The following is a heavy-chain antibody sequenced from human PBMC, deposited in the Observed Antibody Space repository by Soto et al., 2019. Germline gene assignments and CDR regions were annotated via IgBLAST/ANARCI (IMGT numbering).Heavy chain of an antibody. CDR3: ASANSGSYHHGLFDY. CDR2: INPSSGGT. V-gene: IGHV1-46*01. D-gene: IGHD1-26*01. CDR1: GYTFTSNN. Sequence: ASVKVSCKASGYTFTSNNIHWVRRAPGQGLEWMGRINPSSGGTIYAQKFQGRVSMTRDTSTSTVYMELSSLRSDDTAVYYCASANSGSYHHGLFDYWGQGALVTVSS. J-gene: IGHJ4*02.